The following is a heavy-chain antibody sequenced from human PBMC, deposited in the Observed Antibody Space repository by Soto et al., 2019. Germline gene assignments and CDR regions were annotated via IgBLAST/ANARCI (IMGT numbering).Heavy chain of an antibody. J-gene: IGHJ4*02. V-gene: IGHV4-59*01. CDR3: AIERGGMTTVTV. CDR2: IYYSGST. CDR1: GGSISSYY. Sequence: SETLSLTCTVSGGSISSYYWSWIRQPPGKGLEWIGYIYYSGSTNYNPSLKSRVTISVDTSKNQFSLKLSSVTAADTAVYYCAIERGGMTTVTVWGQGTLVTVFS. D-gene: IGHD4-4*01.